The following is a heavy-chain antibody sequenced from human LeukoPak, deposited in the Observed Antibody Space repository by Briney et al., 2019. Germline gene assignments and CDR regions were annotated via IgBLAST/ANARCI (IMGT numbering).Heavy chain of an antibody. J-gene: IGHJ5*02. D-gene: IGHD5-18*01. CDR3: ARDWGYSYGGFDP. Sequence: ASVKVSCKASGHTFTGYYMHWVRQAPGQGLEWMGRINPNSGGTNYAQKFQGRVTMTRDTSISTAYMELSRLRSDDTAVYYCARDWGYSYGGFDPWGQGTLVTVSS. V-gene: IGHV1-2*06. CDR1: GHTFTGYY. CDR2: INPNSGGT.